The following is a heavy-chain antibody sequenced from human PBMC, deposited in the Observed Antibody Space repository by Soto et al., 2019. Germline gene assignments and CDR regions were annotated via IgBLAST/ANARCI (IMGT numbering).Heavy chain of an antibody. CDR3: ERGQKDGMDV. CDR1: GFTFNSYD. J-gene: IGHJ6*02. Sequence: GGSLRLSCAASGFTFNSYDMSWVRQAPGKGLEWVSYISSSGSTIYYADSVKGRFTISRDNAKNTLYLQMNSLRAEDTAVYYCERGQKDGMDVWGQGTTVTVSS. CDR2: ISSSGSTI. V-gene: IGHV3-48*03.